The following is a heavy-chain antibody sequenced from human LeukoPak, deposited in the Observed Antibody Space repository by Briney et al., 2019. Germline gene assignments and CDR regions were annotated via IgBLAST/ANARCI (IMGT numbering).Heavy chain of an antibody. CDR1: RFTFSSYS. J-gene: IGHJ2*01. V-gene: IGHV3-21*01. Sequence: PGGSLRLSWAASRFTFSSYSMNWVRQAPGEGLEWVSSISSGRSYIYYADSMKGRFTISRDNAKNSLYLQMNSLRAEDTAVYYCAGSDTTGYIPREWDYWYFDLWGRGTLVTVSS. CDR2: ISSGRSYI. D-gene: IGHD1-1*01. CDR3: AGSDTTGYIPREWDYWYFDL.